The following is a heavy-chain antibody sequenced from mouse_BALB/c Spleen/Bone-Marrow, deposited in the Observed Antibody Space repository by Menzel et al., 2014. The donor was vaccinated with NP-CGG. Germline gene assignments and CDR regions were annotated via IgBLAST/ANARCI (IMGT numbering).Heavy chain of an antibody. CDR2: ISSGGSYT. CDR1: GFTFSSYG. D-gene: IGHD2-10*02. CDR3: SQYGI. V-gene: IGHV5-6*01. J-gene: IGHJ3*01. Sequence: EVQLQESGGDLAKPGGSLKLSCAASGFTFSSYGMSWVRQTPDKRLEWVATISSGGSYTYYPGSVEGRLTITRDNAENTLYLEMSSLKSEDTAMYCCSQYGIWSQKTLVTVSA.